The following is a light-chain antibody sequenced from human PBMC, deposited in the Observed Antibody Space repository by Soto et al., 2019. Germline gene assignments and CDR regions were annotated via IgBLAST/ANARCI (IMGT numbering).Light chain of an antibody. CDR3: QQTYSTLFP. CDR2: AAS. Sequence: DIQMTQSPSALSASVGDRVTITCRGSQSISRYLNWYQQKPGKAPEPLIYAASSLQSGVPSRFSGSGSGTDFTLTISNLQPEDFATYFCQQTYSTLFPFCPGTKVEIK. J-gene: IGKJ3*01. V-gene: IGKV1-39*01. CDR1: QSISRY.